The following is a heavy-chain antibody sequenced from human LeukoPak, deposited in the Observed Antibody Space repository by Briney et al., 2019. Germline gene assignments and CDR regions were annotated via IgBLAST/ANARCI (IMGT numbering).Heavy chain of an antibody. J-gene: IGHJ4*02. D-gene: IGHD2-21*02. V-gene: IGHV3-23*01. CDR3: AKCINPFAVTWDY. Sequence: PGGSLRLSCAASGFTFSSYAMSWVRQAPGKGLEWVSATSGSGGSTYYADSVKGRFTISRDNSKNTLYLQMNTLRAEDTAVYYCAKCINPFAVTWDYWGQGTLVTVSS. CDR2: TSGSGGST. CDR1: GFTFSSYA.